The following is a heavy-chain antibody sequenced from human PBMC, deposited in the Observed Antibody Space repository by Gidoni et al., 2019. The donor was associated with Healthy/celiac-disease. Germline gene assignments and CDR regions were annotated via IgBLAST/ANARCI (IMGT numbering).Heavy chain of an antibody. Sequence: QVQLQQWGAGLLKPSETLSLTCAVYGGSFSGYYWSWIRQPPGKGLEWIGEINHSGSTNYNPSLKSRVTISVDTSKNQFSLKLSSVTAADTAVYYCARGAGDRGYYYWGQGTLVTVSS. D-gene: IGHD3-22*01. J-gene: IGHJ4*02. CDR2: INHSGST. CDR3: ARGAGDRGYYY. CDR1: GGSFSGYY. V-gene: IGHV4-34*01.